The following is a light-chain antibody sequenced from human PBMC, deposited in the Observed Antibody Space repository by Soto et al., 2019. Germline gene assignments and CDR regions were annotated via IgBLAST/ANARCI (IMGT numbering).Light chain of an antibody. CDR1: QSVSIND. J-gene: IGKJ1*01. Sequence: IVWAQSPGTLALSQGERATLSCRVCQSVSINDLAWYQQKPGQAPRLLIYGASIRATGIPDRFSGSGSGTDFTLTISRLEPDDSAVYYCQQYGRSSWTFGQGTKVDIK. CDR3: QQYGRSSWT. CDR2: GAS. V-gene: IGKV3-20*01.